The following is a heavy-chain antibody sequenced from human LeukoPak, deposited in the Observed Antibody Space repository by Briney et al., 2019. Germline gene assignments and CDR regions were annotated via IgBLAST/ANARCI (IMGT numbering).Heavy chain of an antibody. J-gene: IGHJ4*02. D-gene: IGHD1-14*01. CDR1: GFTVSNSY. Sequence: GGSLRLSCAASGFTVSNSYMSWVRQAPGKGLEWVSVIYTGSLSYYTDSVKGRFTISRDKSNNTLYLQMNSLRDEDMAVYYCAREGGLTEGGFDYWGQGTLVTVS. V-gene: IGHV3-53*01. CDR2: IYTGSLS. CDR3: AREGGLTEGGFDY.